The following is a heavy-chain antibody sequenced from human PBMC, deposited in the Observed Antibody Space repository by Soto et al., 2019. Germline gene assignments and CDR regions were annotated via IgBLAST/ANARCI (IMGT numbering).Heavy chain of an antibody. J-gene: IGHJ4*02. CDR3: ARGQWELFYFDY. CDR1: GGSISSYY. D-gene: IGHD1-26*01. Sequence: SETLSLTCTVSGGSISSYYWSWIRQPPGKGLEWIGYIYYSGSTNYNPSLKSRVTISVDTSKNQFSLKLSSVTAADTAVYYCARGQWELFYFDYWGQGTLVTVSS. V-gene: IGHV4-59*01. CDR2: IYYSGST.